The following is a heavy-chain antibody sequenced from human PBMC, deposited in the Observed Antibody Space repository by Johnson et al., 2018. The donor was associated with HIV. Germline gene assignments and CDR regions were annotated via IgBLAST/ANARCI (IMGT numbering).Heavy chain of an antibody. CDR1: GFTVSSNY. CDR3: ARDGDSSGPLHDAFDI. V-gene: IGHV3-53*01. D-gene: IGHD3-22*01. Sequence: EVHLVESGGGLIQPGGSLRLSCAASGFTVSSNYMSWVRQAPGKGLEWVSVIYSGGSTYYADSVKGRFTISRDNSKNTLYLQMNSLRPEDTAVYYCARDGDSSGPLHDAFDIWGQGTMVTVSS. J-gene: IGHJ3*02. CDR2: IYSGGST.